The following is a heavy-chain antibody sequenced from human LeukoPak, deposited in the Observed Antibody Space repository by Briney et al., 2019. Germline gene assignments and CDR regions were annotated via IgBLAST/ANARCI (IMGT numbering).Heavy chain of an antibody. CDR1: GYTFTGYY. V-gene: IGHV1-2*02. D-gene: IGHD5-24*01. J-gene: IGHJ3*02. Sequence: ASVKVSCKASGYTFTGYYLHWVRQAPGQGPEWMGWIKPNSGGTNSAQKFQGRVTMTRDKSISTAYMALNRLRSDDTALYYCARAWSADSGGRTWLQGNDAFDIWGQGTMVTVFS. CDR3: ARAWSADSGGRTWLQGNDAFDI. CDR2: IKPNSGGT.